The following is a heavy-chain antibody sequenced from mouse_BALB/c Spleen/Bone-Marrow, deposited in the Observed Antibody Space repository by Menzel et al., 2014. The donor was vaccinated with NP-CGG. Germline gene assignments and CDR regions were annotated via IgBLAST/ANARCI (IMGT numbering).Heavy chain of an antibody. D-gene: IGHD1-1*01. J-gene: IGHJ2*01. CDR2: IDPADDTT. CDR3: SRGTRYYFDY. CDR1: GFNIKDTY. V-gene: IGHV14-3*02. Sequence: EVQLQQSGAELVKPGASVKLSCTTSGFNIKDTYIHWVKRRPEQGLDWIGRIDPADDTTIYDPKFQDKATITTDTSSSMAYLQLSSLTSEDAAVYFCSRGTRYYFDYWGQGTTLSLL.